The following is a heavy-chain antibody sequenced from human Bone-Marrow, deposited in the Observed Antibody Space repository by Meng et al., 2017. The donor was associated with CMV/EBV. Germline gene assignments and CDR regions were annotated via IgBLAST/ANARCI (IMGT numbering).Heavy chain of an antibody. V-gene: IGHV3-23*01. D-gene: IGHD3-3*01. J-gene: IGHJ4*02. CDR2: ISGSGGST. Sequence: GESLKISCAASGFTFSNYAMSWVRQAPGKGLEWVSAISGSGGSTYYADSVKGRFTISRDNSMNTLYLQMNSLRAEDTAVYYCAKDGATLLEWLPDWGQGTLVPSPQ. CDR1: GFTFSNYA. CDR3: AKDGATLLEWLPD.